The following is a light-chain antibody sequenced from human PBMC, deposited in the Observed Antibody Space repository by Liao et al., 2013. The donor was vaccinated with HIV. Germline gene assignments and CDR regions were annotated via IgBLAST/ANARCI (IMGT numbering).Light chain of an antibody. CDR3: QAWDSSTVV. CDR1: KLGDKY. J-gene: IGLJ2*01. V-gene: IGLV3-1*01. CDR2: QDS. Sequence: SYELTQPPSVSVSPGQTASITCSGDKLGDKYASWYQQKPGQSPVLVIYQDSKRPSGIPDRFSGFNFGNTATLTISGTQAMDEADYYCQAWDSSTVVFGGGTKLTVL.